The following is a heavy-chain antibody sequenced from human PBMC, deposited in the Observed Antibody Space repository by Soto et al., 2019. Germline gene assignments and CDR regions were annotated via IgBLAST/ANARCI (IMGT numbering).Heavy chain of an antibody. D-gene: IGHD3-22*01. CDR2: IWNDGIRK. CDR3: ARDDDYEANAFDY. V-gene: IGHV3-33*01. Sequence: PGGSLRLSFAASGFTFGRYGMHWVRQAPGKGLEWVALIWNDGIRKVYVDSVKGRFTISRDNSKNTLDLQMNSLRAEDTAVYYCARDDDYEANAFDYWGPGTLVTVSS. J-gene: IGHJ4*02. CDR1: GFTFGRYG.